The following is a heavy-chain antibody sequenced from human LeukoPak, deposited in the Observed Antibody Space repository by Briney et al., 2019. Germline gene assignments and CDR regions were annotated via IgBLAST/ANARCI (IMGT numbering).Heavy chain of an antibody. CDR3: ARQGYCSGGSCRGQFYFDY. CDR1: GFTLSDHY. D-gene: IGHD2-15*01. V-gene: IGHV3-72*01. Sequence: PGGSLRLSCAASGFTLSDHYMDWVRQAPGKGLEWVGRIRNKANSSTTEYPASVKGRFTVSRDDSKSLLYLQMNSLKPEDTAVYYCARQGYCSGGSCRGQFYFDYWGQGTLVTVSS. CDR2: IRNKANSSTT. J-gene: IGHJ4*02.